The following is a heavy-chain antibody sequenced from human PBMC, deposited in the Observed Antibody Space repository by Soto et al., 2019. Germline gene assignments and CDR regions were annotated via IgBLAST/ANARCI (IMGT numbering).Heavy chain of an antibody. CDR1: DGSYSDNS. J-gene: IGHJ4*02. Sequence: PSAPLSLTRAFQDGSYSDNSRTWHRQHPGECLWWVGDMNPSRSTCYNPCLQRRVTISIETAKSQVFFNMKSVTAADTAKYYCGRVRMRLWCKDFDYWGQGSLVTV. D-gene: IGHD5-18*01. CDR2: MNPSRST. CDR3: GRVRMRLWCKDFDY. V-gene: IGHV4-34*01.